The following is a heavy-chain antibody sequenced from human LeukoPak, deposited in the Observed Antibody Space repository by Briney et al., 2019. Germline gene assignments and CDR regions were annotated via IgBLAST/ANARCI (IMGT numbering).Heavy chain of an antibody. CDR2: ITNDGSGT. Sequence: GGSLRLSCAASGLTFSSHWMHWVRQAPGKGLVWVSRITNDGSGTTYADSVKGRFTISRDNAKNMLYLQVNSLRADDTAVYYCARVAAGYSVNYFDYWGQGTLVTVSS. J-gene: IGHJ4*02. D-gene: IGHD4-23*01. CDR3: ARVAAGYSVNYFDY. V-gene: IGHV3-74*01. CDR1: GLTFSSHW.